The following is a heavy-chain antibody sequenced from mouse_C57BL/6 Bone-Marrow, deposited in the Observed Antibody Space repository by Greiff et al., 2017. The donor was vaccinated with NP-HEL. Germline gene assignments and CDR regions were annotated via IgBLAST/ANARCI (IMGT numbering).Heavy chain of an antibody. CDR3: ARRWNYYGSSYWYFDV. D-gene: IGHD1-1*01. V-gene: IGHV5-15*01. J-gene: IGHJ1*03. CDR2: ISNLAYSI. Sequence: EVQLVESGGGLVQPGGSLKLSCAASGFTFSDYGMAWVRQAPRKGPEWVAFISNLAYSIYYADTVTGRFTISRENAKNTLYLEMSSLRSEDTAMYYCARRWNYYGSSYWYFDVWGTGTTVTVSS. CDR1: GFTFSDYG.